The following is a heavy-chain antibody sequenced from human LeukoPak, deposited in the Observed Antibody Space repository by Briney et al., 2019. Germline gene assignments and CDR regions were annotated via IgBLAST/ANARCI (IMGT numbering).Heavy chain of an antibody. CDR2: IYYSGST. V-gene: IGHV4-31*03. CDR1: GGSISSGGYY. CDR3: ARGDYGDYAGYFDY. Sequence: SQTLSLTCTVSGGSISSGGYYWSWIRQHPGKGLEWIGYIYYSGSTYYNPSLKSRVTISVDTSKNQFSLKLSSVTAADTAVYYCARGDYGDYAGYFDYWGQGTLVTVSS. D-gene: IGHD4-17*01. J-gene: IGHJ4*02.